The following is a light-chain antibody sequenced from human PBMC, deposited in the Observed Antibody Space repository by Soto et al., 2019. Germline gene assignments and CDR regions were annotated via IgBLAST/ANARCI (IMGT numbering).Light chain of an antibody. CDR3: NSYTSSSAVV. Sequence: QSVLTQPASVSWSPGQSITISCAGTRDDIGAYDYVSWYQQHPGNAPKLLVYEVTNRPSGVSDRFSGSKSGNTASLTISGLQAEDEADYYCNSYTSSSAVVLGGGTKVTVL. V-gene: IGLV2-14*01. CDR2: EVT. CDR1: RDDIGAYDY. J-gene: IGLJ2*01.